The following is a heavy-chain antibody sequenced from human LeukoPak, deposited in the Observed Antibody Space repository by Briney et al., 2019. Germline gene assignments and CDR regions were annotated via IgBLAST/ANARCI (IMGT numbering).Heavy chain of an antibody. CDR2: ISGSGGST. J-gene: IGHJ4*02. D-gene: IGHD2-15*01. Sequence: WIRQPPGKGLEWVSAISGSGGSTYYADSVKGRFTISRDNSKNTLYLQMNSLRAEDTAVYYCANRMGDYWGQGTLVTVSS. V-gene: IGHV3-23*01. CDR3: ANRMGDY.